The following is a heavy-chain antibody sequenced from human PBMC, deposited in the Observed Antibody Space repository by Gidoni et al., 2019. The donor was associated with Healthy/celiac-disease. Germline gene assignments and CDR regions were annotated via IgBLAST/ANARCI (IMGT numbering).Heavy chain of an antibody. D-gene: IGHD1-26*01. V-gene: IGHV4-4*07. CDR3: ARAYSGNVGYYSY. J-gene: IGHJ4*01. CDR1: GGTISSYY. CDR2: IYTSGST. Sequence: QVQLQASAPGLATPSETLSLTCTVSGGTISSYYWRWIRQPAGKGLEWIGRIYTSGSTNYNPSLKSRVTMSVDTSKHQFSLKLSSVTAADTAVYYSARAYSGNVGYYSYWGHGTLVTVSS.